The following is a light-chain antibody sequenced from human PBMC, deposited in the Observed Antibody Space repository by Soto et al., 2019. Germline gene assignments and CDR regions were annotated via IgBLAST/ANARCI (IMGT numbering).Light chain of an antibody. Sequence: EIVLTQSPATLSLSPGERATLSCRASRSISNYLAWYQQKPGQAPRLLISDASNRATGIPARFSGSGSATEFTLTISSLEPEDFAVYYCQQRSDWPPTFGGGTTVETK. CDR3: QQRSDWPPT. V-gene: IGKV3-11*01. J-gene: IGKJ4*01. CDR1: RSISNY. CDR2: DAS.